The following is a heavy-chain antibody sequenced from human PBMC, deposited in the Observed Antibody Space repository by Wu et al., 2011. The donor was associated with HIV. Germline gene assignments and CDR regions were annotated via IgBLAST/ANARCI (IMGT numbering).Heavy chain of an antibody. V-gene: IGHV1-69*11. CDR3: ARDRLPYDFWSSYSD. CDR2: VIPILGTT. CDR1: GGTFSTYA. Sequence: QVQLVQSGAEVKKPGSSVKVSCKASGGTFSTYAFSWVRQAPGQGPEWMGRVIPILGTTNYAQKFQGRVTITADESTSTTYLELSSLRSEDTAVYYCARDRLPYDFWSSYSDWGQGPWSPSPQ. J-gene: IGHJ1*01. D-gene: IGHD3-3*01.